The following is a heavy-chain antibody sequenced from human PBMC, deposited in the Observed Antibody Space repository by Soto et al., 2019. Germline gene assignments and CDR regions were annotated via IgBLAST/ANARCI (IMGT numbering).Heavy chain of an antibody. V-gene: IGHV3-33*01. Sequence: GGSLRLSCAASGFTFSSYGMHWVRQAPGKGLEWVAVIWYDGSNKYYADSVKGRFTISRDNSKNTLYLQMNSLRAEDTAVYYCARDPHHSKFYDSSGYYYYYGMDVWGQGTTVTVSS. D-gene: IGHD3-22*01. CDR3: ARDPHHSKFYDSSGYYYYYGMDV. CDR1: GFTFSSYG. J-gene: IGHJ6*02. CDR2: IWYDGSNK.